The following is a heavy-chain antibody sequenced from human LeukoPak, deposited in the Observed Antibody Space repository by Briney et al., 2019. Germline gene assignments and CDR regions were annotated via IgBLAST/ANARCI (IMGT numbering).Heavy chain of an antibody. CDR3: ARAVPAATSYYYYYYMDV. Sequence: SVKVSCKASGGTFSSYAISWERQAPGQGLEWMGGIIPIFGTANYAQKFQGRVTITTDESTSTAYMELSSLRSEDTAVYYCARAVPAATSYYYYYYMDVWGKGTTVTVSS. CDR1: GGTFSSYA. J-gene: IGHJ6*03. D-gene: IGHD2-2*01. V-gene: IGHV1-69*05. CDR2: IIPIFGTA.